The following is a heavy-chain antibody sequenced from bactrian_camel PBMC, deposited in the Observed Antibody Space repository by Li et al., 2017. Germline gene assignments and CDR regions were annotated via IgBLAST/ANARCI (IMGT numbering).Heavy chain of an antibody. CDR2: ISPASTSV. J-gene: IGHJ4*01. CDR1: GFAFSGVA. CDR3: VALAWGFNY. D-gene: IGHD1*01. Sequence: DVQLVESRGGLVQPGGSLRLSCAASGFAFSGVAMMWVRQAPGQGLQVVASISPASTSVSVSDFARGRFTVSRDNAKNTAYLQMDSLKSEDTAQYYCVALAWGFNYWGQGTQVTVS. V-gene: IGHV3S35*01.